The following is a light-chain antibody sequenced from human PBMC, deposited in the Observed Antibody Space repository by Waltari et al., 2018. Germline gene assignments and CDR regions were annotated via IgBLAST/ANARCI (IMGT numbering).Light chain of an antibody. Sequence: EIVLTQSPDTLSLSPGERATLSCRASQSIGRYLVWYQQKPGQAPRLLIYGASTRASGIPDRFSGSGSGIDFSLTISRLEPEDFAVYHCQKHDRLPATFGQGTKVEIK. CDR2: GAS. J-gene: IGKJ1*01. V-gene: IGKV3-20*01. CDR3: QKHDRLPAT. CDR1: QSIGRY.